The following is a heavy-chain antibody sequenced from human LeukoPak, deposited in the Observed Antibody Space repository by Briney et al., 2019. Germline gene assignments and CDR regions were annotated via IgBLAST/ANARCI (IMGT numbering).Heavy chain of an antibody. CDR2: IYPGDSDT. D-gene: IGHD6-13*01. CDR1: GYSFTTYW. J-gene: IGHJ4*02. V-gene: IGHV5-51*01. Sequence: GDSLRISCKGSGYSFTTYWIGWVRQMPGKGLEWMGIIYPGDSDTRYSPSFQGQVTISADKSISTAYLQWSSLKASDTATYYCARRGPIAAAGYYFDYWGQGTLVTVSS. CDR3: ARRGPIAAAGYYFDY.